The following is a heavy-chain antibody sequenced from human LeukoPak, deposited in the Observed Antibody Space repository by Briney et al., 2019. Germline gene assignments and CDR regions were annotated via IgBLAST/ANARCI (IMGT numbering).Heavy chain of an antibody. J-gene: IGHJ5*02. D-gene: IGHD3-10*01. CDR2: INPNSGGT. Sequence: GASVKVSCKASGYTFTGYYMHWVRQAPGQGLEWMGWINPNSGGTNYAQKFQGRVTMTRDTSISTAYMELSRLRSDDTAVYYCARERGDGLLLWFGVSSEADKNWFDPWGQGTLVTVSS. CDR3: ARERGDGLLLWFGVSSEADKNWFDP. CDR1: GYTFTGYY. V-gene: IGHV1-2*02.